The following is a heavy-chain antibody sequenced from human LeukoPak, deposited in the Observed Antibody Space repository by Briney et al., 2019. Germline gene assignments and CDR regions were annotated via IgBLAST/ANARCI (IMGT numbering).Heavy chain of an antibody. CDR1: GFTVSSNY. V-gene: IGHV3-53*05. D-gene: IGHD3-22*01. CDR3: ARDGYYYDSSGPLTYYYYGMDV. CDR2: IYSGGST. J-gene: IGHJ6*02. Sequence: GGSLRLSCAASGFTVSSNYMSWVRQAPGKGLEWVSVIYSGGSTYYADSVKGRFTISRDNSKNTLYLQMNSLRAEDTAVYYCARDGYYYDSSGPLTYYYYGMDVWGQGTTVTVSS.